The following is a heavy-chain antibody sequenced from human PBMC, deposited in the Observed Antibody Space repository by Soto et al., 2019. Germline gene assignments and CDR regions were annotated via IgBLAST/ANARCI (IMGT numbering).Heavy chain of an antibody. J-gene: IGHJ6*02. CDR2: IYYSGST. V-gene: IGHV4-59*12. CDR1: GGSISSYY. Sequence: SETLSLTCTVSGGSISSYYWSWIRQPPGKGLEWIGYIYYSGSTNYNPSLKSRVTISVDTSKNQFSLKLSSVTAADTAVYYCARDGPYSSSDSPYGMDVWGQGTTVTVSS. CDR3: ARDGPYSSSDSPYGMDV. D-gene: IGHD2-2*01.